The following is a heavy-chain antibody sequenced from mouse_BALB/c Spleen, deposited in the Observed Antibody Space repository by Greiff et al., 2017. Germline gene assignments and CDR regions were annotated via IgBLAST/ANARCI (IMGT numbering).Heavy chain of an antibody. Sequence: EVMLVESGGGLVKPGGSLKLSCAASGFTFSSYALSWVRQTPEKRLEWVATISSGGSYTYYPDSVKGRFTISRDNAKNTLYLQMSSLRSEDTAMYYCARHEDFLYAMDYWGQGTSVTVSS. CDR2: ISSGGSYT. CDR3: ARHEDFLYAMDY. CDR1: GFTFSSYA. J-gene: IGHJ4*01. V-gene: IGHV5-9-3*01.